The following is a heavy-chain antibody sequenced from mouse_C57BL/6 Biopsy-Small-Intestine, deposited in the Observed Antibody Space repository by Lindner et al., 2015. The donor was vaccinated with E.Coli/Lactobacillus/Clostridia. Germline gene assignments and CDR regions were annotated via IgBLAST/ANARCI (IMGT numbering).Heavy chain of an antibody. CDR1: GHTFTSYG. D-gene: IGHD4-1*01. J-gene: IGHJ4*01. Sequence: VQLQESGAELARPGASVKLSCKASGHTFTSYGISWVKQRTGQGLEWIGEIYPRSGNTYYNEKFKGKATLTADKSSSTAYMELRSLTSEDSAVYFCARYGTRYYAMDYWGQGTSVTVSS. CDR3: ARYGTRYYAMDY. CDR2: IYPRSGNT. V-gene: IGHV1-81*01.